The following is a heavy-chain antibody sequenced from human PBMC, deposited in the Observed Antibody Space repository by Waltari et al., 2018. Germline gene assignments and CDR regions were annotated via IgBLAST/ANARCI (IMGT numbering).Heavy chain of an antibody. D-gene: IGHD3-10*01. J-gene: IGHJ3*02. Sequence: QVQLQESGSGLVKPSETLSLTCTVSGVSINSHYWSWIRQPPGKGLEWIGYIYYTGKTNYNPSLTGRVTMAVDTSKSQLSLRLTSVTAADTAVYYCARCYYASGTYPDIWGQGTMVIVSS. CDR2: IYYTGKT. CDR1: GVSINSHY. V-gene: IGHV4-59*11. CDR3: ARCYYASGTYPDI.